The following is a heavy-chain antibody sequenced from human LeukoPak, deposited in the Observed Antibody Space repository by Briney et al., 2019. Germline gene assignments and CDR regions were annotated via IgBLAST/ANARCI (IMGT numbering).Heavy chain of an antibody. Sequence: SETLSLTCTVSGGSISSSSYYWDWLRQPPGKGLEWIGSIYYSGSTNYNPFLKGRVTISVDTSKNQFSLKLSSVTAADTAVYYCARDRHIDCGGDCYSGFDPWGQGTLVTVSS. CDR2: IYYSGST. J-gene: IGHJ5*02. CDR1: GGSISSSSYY. CDR3: ARDRHIDCGGDCYSGFDP. V-gene: IGHV4-39*07. D-gene: IGHD2-21*02.